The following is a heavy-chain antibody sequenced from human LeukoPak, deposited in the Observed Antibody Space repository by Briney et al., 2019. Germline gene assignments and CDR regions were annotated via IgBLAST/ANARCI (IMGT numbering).Heavy chain of an antibody. D-gene: IGHD3-22*01. CDR3: ARSDSSGFLCWYFDL. CDR1: GGSISRYY. Sequence: SETLSLTCTVSGGSISRYYWSWIRQPPGKGLEWIGYIYYSGSTNYKSSLKSRVTISVDTSKNQFSLKLTPVTAADTAVYYCARSDSSGFLCWYFDLWGRGTLVTVSS. V-gene: IGHV4-59*08. J-gene: IGHJ2*01. CDR2: IYYSGST.